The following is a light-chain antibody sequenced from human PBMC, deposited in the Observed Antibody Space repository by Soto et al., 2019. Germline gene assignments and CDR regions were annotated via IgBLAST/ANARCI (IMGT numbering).Light chain of an antibody. J-gene: IGLJ1*01. CDR3: CSYAGTYTFYV. CDR1: SSDVGDYNY. CDR2: DVS. Sequence: QSALTQPRSVSGSPGQSVTISCTGTSSDVGDYNYVSWYQQHPGKAHKLMIYDVSTRPSGVPDRFSGSKSVNAASLTISGLQSEDEADYYCCSYAGTYTFYVFGTGTKLTVL. V-gene: IGLV2-11*01.